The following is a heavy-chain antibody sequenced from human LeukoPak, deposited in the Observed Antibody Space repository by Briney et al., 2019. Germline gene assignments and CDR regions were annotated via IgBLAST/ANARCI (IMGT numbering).Heavy chain of an antibody. D-gene: IGHD6-13*01. V-gene: IGHV3-48*03. J-gene: IGHJ4*02. CDR2: ISSSGSTI. CDR1: GFTFSSYE. Sequence: PGGSLRLSCAASGFTFSSYEMNWVRQAPGKGLEWVSYISSSGSTIYYADSVKDRFTISRDNAKNSLYLQMNSLRAEDTAVYYCATKYSSSWVFDYWGQGTLVTVSS. CDR3: ATKYSSSWVFDY.